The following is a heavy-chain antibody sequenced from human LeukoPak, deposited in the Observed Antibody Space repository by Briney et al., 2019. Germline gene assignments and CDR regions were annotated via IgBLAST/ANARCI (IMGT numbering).Heavy chain of an antibody. CDR3: AKGPEGYCSGGSCYSVDY. Sequence: GGSLRLSCAASGFTFSSYAMSWVRQAPGKGLEWVSAISGSGGSTYYADSVKGRFTISRDNSKNTLYLQMNSLRAEGTAVCYCAKGPEGYCSGGSCYSVDYWGQGTLVTVSS. V-gene: IGHV3-23*01. CDR1: GFTFSSYA. CDR2: ISGSGGST. D-gene: IGHD2-15*01. J-gene: IGHJ4*02.